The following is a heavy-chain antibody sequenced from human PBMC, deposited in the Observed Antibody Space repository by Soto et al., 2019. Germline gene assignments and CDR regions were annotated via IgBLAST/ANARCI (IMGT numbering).Heavy chain of an antibody. CDR3: ARELRVRGYSYGLVGSDYMDV. CDR2: IKQDGSEK. Sequence: GGSLRLSCAASGFTFSSYWMSWVRQAPGKGLEWVANIKQDGSEKYYVDSVKGRFTISRDNAKNSLYLQMNSLRAEDTAVYYCARELRVRGYSYGLVGSDYMDVWGKGTTVTVSS. V-gene: IGHV3-7*01. CDR1: GFTFSSYW. D-gene: IGHD5-18*01. J-gene: IGHJ6*03.